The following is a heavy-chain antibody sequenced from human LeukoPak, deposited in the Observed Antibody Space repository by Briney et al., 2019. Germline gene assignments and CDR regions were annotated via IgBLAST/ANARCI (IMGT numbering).Heavy chain of an antibody. CDR1: GITLSNAW. J-gene: IGHJ3*02. CDR3: ARSRLSGINDAFDI. Sequence: PGGSLRLSCVASGITLSNAWMTWVRQAPGKGLEWVSAISGSAVSTFYADSVKGRFTISRDNSKNTLYLQMNSLRAEDTAVYYCARSRLSGINDAFDIWGQGTMVTVSS. D-gene: IGHD3-3*01. V-gene: IGHV3-23*01. CDR2: ISGSAVST.